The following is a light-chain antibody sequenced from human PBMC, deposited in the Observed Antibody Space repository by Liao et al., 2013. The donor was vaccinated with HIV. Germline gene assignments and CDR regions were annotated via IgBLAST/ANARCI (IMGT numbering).Light chain of an antibody. CDR2: KDS. V-gene: IGLV3-25*03. CDR1: NIGSKS. CDR3: QSADSSATYPV. J-gene: IGLJ3*02. Sequence: SYVLTQPPSVSVAPGKTARITCGGNNIGSKSVHWYQHKPGQAPVLVISKDSDRPSGIPERFSGSSSGTTVTLTISGVQAEDEADYYCQSADSSATYPVFGGGTKLTVV.